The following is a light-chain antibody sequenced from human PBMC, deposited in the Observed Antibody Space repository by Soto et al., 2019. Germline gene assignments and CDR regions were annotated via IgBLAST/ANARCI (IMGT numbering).Light chain of an antibody. CDR1: SSDVGRFNY. CDR3: CSSGATYVT. V-gene: IGLV2-11*01. J-gene: IGLJ2*01. Sequence: QSALTQPRSVSGSPGQSVTISCTGTSSDVGRFNYVSWYQHHPGKAPKLVIFDVTKRPSGVPDRFSGSKSGNTATLSISGLQADDEANYYCCSSGATYVTFGGGTKLTVL. CDR2: DVT.